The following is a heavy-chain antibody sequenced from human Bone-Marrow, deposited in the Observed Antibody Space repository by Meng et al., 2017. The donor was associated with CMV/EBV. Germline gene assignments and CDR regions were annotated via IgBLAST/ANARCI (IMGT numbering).Heavy chain of an antibody. D-gene: IGHD3-3*01. CDR1: GFTVSSHY. Sequence: GGSLRLSCAAFGFTVSSHYMSWVRRAPGRGLEWLSVIYSGGSTYNADSVKGRFTISRDNSKNTLYLQMNSLRAEDTAVYYCATELCFGQYYYYGMDVWGQGTTVTVSS. J-gene: IGHJ6*02. CDR2: IYSGGST. V-gene: IGHV3-53*05. CDR3: ATELCFGQYYYYGMDV.